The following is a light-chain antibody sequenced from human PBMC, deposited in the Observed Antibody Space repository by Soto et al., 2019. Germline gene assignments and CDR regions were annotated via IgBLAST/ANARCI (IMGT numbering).Light chain of an antibody. V-gene: IGLV2-8*01. Sequence: QSVLTQPPSASGSPGQSVSISCTGTSSDVGGYNYVSWYQQHPGKAPKLLIYEVSERPSGVPARFSGSKSGNTASLTVSGLQAEDEADYYCSSYAGSNHFVFGTGTGSNSVVFGTGTKVTVL. CDR3: SSYAGSNHFVFGTGTGSNSVV. CDR2: EVS. CDR1: SSDVGGYNY. J-gene: IGLJ1*01.